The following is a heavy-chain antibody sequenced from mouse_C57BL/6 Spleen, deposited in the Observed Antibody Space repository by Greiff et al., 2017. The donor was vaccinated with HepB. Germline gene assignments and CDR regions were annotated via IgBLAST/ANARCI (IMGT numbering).Heavy chain of an antibody. D-gene: IGHD1-1*01. J-gene: IGHJ4*01. CDR3: ARPYYGSTLYAMDY. V-gene: IGHV1-80*01. Sequence: VQLQQSGAELVKPGASVKISCKASGYAFSSYWMNWVKQRPGKGLEWIGQIYPGDGDTNYNGKFKGKATLTADKSSSTAYMQRSSLTSEESAVYFCARPYYGSTLYAMDYWGQGTSVTVSS. CDR2: IYPGDGDT. CDR1: GYAFSSYW.